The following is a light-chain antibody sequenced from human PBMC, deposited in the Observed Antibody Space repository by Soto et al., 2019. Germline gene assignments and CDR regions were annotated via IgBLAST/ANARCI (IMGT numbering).Light chain of an antibody. CDR2: GAS. J-gene: IGKJ5*01. CDR1: QSVSSSSY. Sequence: EIVLTQSPGTLSLSPGERATLSCRASQSVSSSSYLAWYQQKPGQAPRLLIYGASSRATGIPDRFSGSGSGTDFTLTISRLEPEDFAVYYCQQHGSSPHITFGQGPRLEIK. CDR3: QQHGSSPHIT. V-gene: IGKV3-20*01.